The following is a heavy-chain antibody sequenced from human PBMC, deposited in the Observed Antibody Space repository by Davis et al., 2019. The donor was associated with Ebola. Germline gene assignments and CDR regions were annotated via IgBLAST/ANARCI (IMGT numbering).Heavy chain of an antibody. Sequence: AASVKVSCKASGGTFSSYAISWVRQAPGQGLEWMGGIIPIFGTANYAQKFQGRVMITADESTSTAYMELSSLRSEDTAVYYCAREYSSSLRGMDVWGQGTTVTVSS. CDR3: AREYSSSLRGMDV. V-gene: IGHV1-69*13. CDR2: IIPIFGTA. D-gene: IGHD6-19*01. CDR1: GGTFSSYA. J-gene: IGHJ6*02.